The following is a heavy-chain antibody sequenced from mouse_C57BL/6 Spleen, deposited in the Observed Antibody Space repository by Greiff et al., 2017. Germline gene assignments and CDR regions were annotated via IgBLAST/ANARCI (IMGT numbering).Heavy chain of an antibody. D-gene: IGHD2-4*01. Sequence: VQVVESGAELARPGASVKLSCKASGYTFTSYGISWVKQRTGQGLEWIGEIYPRSGNTYYNEKFKGKATLTADKSSSTAYMELRSLTSEDSAVYFCARSPYDYDGGAWFAYWGQGTLVTVSA. J-gene: IGHJ3*01. V-gene: IGHV1-81*01. CDR2: IYPRSGNT. CDR3: ARSPYDYDGGAWFAY. CDR1: GYTFTSYG.